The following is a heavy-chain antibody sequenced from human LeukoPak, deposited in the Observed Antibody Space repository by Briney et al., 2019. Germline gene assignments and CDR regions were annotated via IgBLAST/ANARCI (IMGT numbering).Heavy chain of an antibody. J-gene: IGHJ4*02. Sequence: GGSLRLSCAASRFTFSSFTMNWVRQAPGKGLEWVSSISSSSSYIYYADSLKGRFTISRDNAKNSLYLQMNSLRAEDTAVYYCARDLRSSGYYAFDYWGQGTLVTVSS. CDR1: RFTFSSFT. V-gene: IGHV3-21*01. CDR3: ARDLRSSGYYAFDY. D-gene: IGHD3-22*01. CDR2: ISSSSSYI.